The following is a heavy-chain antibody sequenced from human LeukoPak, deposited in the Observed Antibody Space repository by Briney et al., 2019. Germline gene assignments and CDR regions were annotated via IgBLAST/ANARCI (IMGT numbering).Heavy chain of an antibody. Sequence: SENLSLTCTVSGGSINSYYWTWIRQPPGKGLEWIANVYNSGSTNYNPSLKSRVTISVDMFKNQFSLKLTSVTAADTAVYYSARLRSGMDVWGQGTTVTVSS. CDR2: VYNSGST. V-gene: IGHV4-59*12. J-gene: IGHJ6*02. CDR1: GGSINSYY. CDR3: ARLRSGMDV.